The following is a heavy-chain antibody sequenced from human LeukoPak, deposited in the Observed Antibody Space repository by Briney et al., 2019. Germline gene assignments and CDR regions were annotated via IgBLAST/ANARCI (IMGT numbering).Heavy chain of an antibody. Sequence: GGSLRLSCAASGFTFSNYAMAWVRQAPGKGLEWVSGISGGGGSTYYVDSVKGRFTISRDNSKNALFLQMNSLRAEDTAVYYCAKTTTVAPRGRFDLWGRGALLAVSS. CDR3: AKTTTVAPRGRFDL. D-gene: IGHD4-23*01. CDR2: ISGGGGST. V-gene: IGHV3-23*01. J-gene: IGHJ2*01. CDR1: GFTFSNYA.